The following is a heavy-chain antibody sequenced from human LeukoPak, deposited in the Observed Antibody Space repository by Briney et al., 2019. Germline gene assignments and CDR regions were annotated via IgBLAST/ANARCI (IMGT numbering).Heavy chain of an antibody. D-gene: IGHD3-10*01. CDR2: IYYSGST. CDR3: ARVWTGPPIWFGDTARFDT. Sequence: SETLSLTCTVSGGSISSYYWSWIRQPPGKGLEWIGEIYYSGSTNYNPSLKSRVTISVDTSKNQFSLKLSSVTAADTAVYYCARVWTGPPIWFGDTARFDTWGQGTLVTVSS. V-gene: IGHV4-59*01. CDR1: GGSISSYY. J-gene: IGHJ5*02.